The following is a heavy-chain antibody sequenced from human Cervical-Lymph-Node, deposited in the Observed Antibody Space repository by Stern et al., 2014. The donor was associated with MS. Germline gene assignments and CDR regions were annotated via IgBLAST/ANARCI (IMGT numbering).Heavy chain of an antibody. CDR3: ARAYTTRSVFDI. CDR2: INPSGGST. D-gene: IGHD1-1*01. V-gene: IGHV1-46*03. CDR1: GYTVTTYY. J-gene: IGHJ3*02. Sequence: VQLLESGAEVKSPGASVKVSCKASGYTVTTYYMHWVRQAPGQGLEWLGIINPSGGSTYYAQKFQGRVTMTSDTSTSSVYMELSSLGSEDTAVYYCARAYTTRSVFDIWGQGTLVTVSS.